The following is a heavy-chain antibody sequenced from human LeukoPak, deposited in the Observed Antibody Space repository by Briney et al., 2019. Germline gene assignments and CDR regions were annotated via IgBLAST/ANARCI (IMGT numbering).Heavy chain of an antibody. J-gene: IGHJ4*02. CDR1: GFTFEDYG. CDR2: IDWNGGNT. D-gene: IGHD3-9*01. V-gene: IGHV3-20*04. Sequence: GGSLRLSCAASGFTFEDYGMSWVRQVPGKGLEWVPAIDWNGGNTAYADSVKGRFTISRDNAKNSLYLQMNSLRVEDMALYYCARGVGRYFDWLLSNFFLDFWGQGTLVTVSS. CDR3: ARGVGRYFDWLLSNFFLDF.